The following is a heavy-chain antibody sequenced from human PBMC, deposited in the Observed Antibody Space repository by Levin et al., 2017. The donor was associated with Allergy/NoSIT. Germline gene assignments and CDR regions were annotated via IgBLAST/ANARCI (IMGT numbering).Heavy chain of an antibody. CDR1: GFTVSSNY. D-gene: IGHD2-2*01. Sequence: GASVKVSCAASGFTVSSNYMSWVRQAPGKGLEWVSVIYSGGSTYYADSVKGRFTISRDNSKNTLYLQMNSLRAEDTAVYYCARASSGTFGTFDYWGQGTLVTVSS. J-gene: IGHJ4*02. CDR3: ARASSGTFGTFDY. V-gene: IGHV3-53*01. CDR2: IYSGGST.